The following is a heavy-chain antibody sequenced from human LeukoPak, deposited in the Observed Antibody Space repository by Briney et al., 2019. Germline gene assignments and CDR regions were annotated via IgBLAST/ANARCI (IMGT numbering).Heavy chain of an antibody. CDR1: GFTFSSYG. V-gene: IGHV3-30*18. J-gene: IGHJ5*02. CDR3: AKDVDSSGFDP. CDR2: ISYDGSNK. Sequence: PGGSLRLSCAASGFTFSSYGMHWVRQAPGKGLEWVAVISYDGSNKYYADSVKGRFTISRDNSKNTLYLQMNSLRAEDTAVYYSAKDVDSSGFDPWGQGTLVTVSS. D-gene: IGHD3-22*01.